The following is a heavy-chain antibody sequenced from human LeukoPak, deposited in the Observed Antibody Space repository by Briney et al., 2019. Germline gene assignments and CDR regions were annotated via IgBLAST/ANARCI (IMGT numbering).Heavy chain of an antibody. CDR3: ARDYYDSSGYYIYYFDY. V-gene: IGHV3-21*01. Sequence: GGSLRLSCAASGFTFSSYSMNWVRQAPGKGLEWVSSISSSSSYIYYADSVKGRFTISRDNAKNSLYLQMNSLRAEDTAVYYCARDYYDSSGYYIYYFDYWGQGTLVTVSS. CDR1: GFTFSSYS. CDR2: ISSSSSYI. J-gene: IGHJ4*02. D-gene: IGHD3-22*01.